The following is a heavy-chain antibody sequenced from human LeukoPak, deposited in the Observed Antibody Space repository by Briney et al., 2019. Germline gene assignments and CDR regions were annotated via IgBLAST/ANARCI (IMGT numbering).Heavy chain of an antibody. CDR2: IYKTGST. Sequence: SETLSLTCTVSLDSLTSGGYDSIWIRQRPGKGLEWIGYIYKTGSTYYNPSLKSRVTMSVDTSRNQFSLKLNSVTAADTAVYYCRRDGLRWGQGTLVTVSS. J-gene: IGHJ4*02. V-gene: IGHV4-31*02. CDR3: RRDGLR. CDR1: LDSLTSGGYD.